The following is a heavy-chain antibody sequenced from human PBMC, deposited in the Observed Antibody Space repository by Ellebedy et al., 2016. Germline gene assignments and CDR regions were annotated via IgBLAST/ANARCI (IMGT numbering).Heavy chain of an antibody. J-gene: IGHJ1*01. D-gene: IGHD1-26*01. Sequence: GGSLRLXXAASGFTFSVYAMSWVRQAPGKGLEWVSGINNSGDKTFYADSVKGRFTISRDNSKATLYLQMHSLRADDTAIYYCAKDVRGGADPAELSHHWGQGTLVAVSS. V-gene: IGHV3-23*01. CDR2: INNSGDKT. CDR3: AKDVRGGADPAELSHH. CDR1: GFTFSVYA.